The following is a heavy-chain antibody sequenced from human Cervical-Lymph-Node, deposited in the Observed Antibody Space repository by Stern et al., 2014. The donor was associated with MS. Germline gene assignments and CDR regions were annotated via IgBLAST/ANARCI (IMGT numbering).Heavy chain of an antibody. D-gene: IGHD2-15*01. CDR3: VRQFCRGGACYGQFDY. CDR2: MKSSTDNT. Sequence: QVQLVQSGAEVKKPGASVKVSCRPSGYSFFDYDIHWARHASGQGLEWVGWMKSSTDNTGYAQKFRTRVTLTMDTSTRNASNELSSLKPEDTAIYYCVRQFCRGGACYGQFDYWGQGTLIAVSS. CDR1: GYSFFDYD. J-gene: IGHJ4*02. V-gene: IGHV1-8*01.